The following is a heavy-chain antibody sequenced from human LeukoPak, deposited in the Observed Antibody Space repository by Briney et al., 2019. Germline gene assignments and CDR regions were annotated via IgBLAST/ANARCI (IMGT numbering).Heavy chain of an antibody. D-gene: IGHD6-19*01. Sequence: SETLSLTCAVSGDSSSSSIYYWGWIRQPPGKGLEWIGSIDYSGRTYYNPSLKSRATISLDTSKNQFSLKLTSVTAADTAVYYCAREYTLYRSGWFLDYWGQGTVVTVSS. CDR1: GDSSSSSIYY. V-gene: IGHV4-39*07. CDR3: AREYTLYRSGWFLDY. J-gene: IGHJ4*02. CDR2: IDYSGRT.